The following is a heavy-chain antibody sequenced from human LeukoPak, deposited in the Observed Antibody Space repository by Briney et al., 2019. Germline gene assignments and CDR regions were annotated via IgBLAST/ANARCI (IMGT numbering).Heavy chain of an antibody. CDR1: GGSFSGYY. CDR2: INHSGST. V-gene: IGHV4-34*01. CDR3: ASAFYGDYYFDY. Sequence: SETLSLTCAVYGGSFSGYYWSWIRQPPGKGLEWIGEINHSGSTNYNPSLKSRVTISVDTSKNQFSLKLSSVTAADTAVYYCASAFYGDYYFDYRGQGTLVTVSS. J-gene: IGHJ4*02. D-gene: IGHD4-17*01.